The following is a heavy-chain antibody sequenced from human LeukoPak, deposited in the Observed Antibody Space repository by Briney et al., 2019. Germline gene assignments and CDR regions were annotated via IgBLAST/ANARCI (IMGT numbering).Heavy chain of an antibody. CDR3: ARGGGIYYDFWSGYETYFDY. CDR1: GYTFTSYD. V-gene: IGHV1-8*01. Sequence: ASVKVSCKVSGYTFTSYDINWVRQATGQGLEWMGWMNPNSGNTGYAQKFQGRVTMTRNTSISTAYMELSSLRSEDTAVYYCARGGGIYYDFWSGYETYFDYWGQGTLVTVSS. D-gene: IGHD3-3*01. J-gene: IGHJ4*02. CDR2: MNPNSGNT.